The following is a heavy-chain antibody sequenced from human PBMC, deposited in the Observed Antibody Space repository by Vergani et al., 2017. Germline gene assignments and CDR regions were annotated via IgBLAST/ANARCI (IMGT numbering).Heavy chain of an antibody. CDR3: ARGYCSSTSCFNWFDP. J-gene: IGHJ5*02. Sequence: QLQLQESGSGLVKPSQTLSLTCAVSGGSISSGGYSWSWIRQPPGKGLEWIGYIYHSGSTYYNPSLNSRVTISVDRSKNQFSLKLSSVTAADTAVYYCARGYCSSTSCFNWFDPWGQGTLVTVSS. CDR1: GGSISSGGYS. CDR2: IYHSGST. D-gene: IGHD2-2*01. V-gene: IGHV4-30-2*01.